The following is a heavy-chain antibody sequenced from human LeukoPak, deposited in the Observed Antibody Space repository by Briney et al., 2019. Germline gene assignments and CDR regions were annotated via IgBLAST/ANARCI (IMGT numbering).Heavy chain of an antibody. V-gene: IGHV1-69*05. J-gene: IGHJ5*02. CDR2: INPIFGTA. CDR3: ARDPGLYCSSTSCYFGGLDP. Sequence: GASVKGSCKATGGTFSSYAISWVPQAPGQGLEWIGGINPIFGTANYAQKFQGRVTITTDESTSTAYMELSSLRSEDTAVYYCARDPGLYCSSTSCYFGGLDPWGQGTLVTVSS. D-gene: IGHD2-2*01. CDR1: GGTFSSYA.